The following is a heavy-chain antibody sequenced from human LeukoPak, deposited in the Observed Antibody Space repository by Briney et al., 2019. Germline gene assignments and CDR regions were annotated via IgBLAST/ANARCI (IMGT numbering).Heavy chain of an antibody. CDR3: ASRRIYDFWSGYYQGMDV. CDR1: GGSFSGYY. J-gene: IGHJ6*04. Sequence: SATLSLTCAVYGGSFSGYYWSWIRQPPGEGLGWIGVINHSGSTNYNPSLKGRVTISVDTSKNQFSLKLSSVTAADTAVYYCASRRIYDFWSGYYQGMDVWGKGTTVTVSS. CDR2: INHSGST. D-gene: IGHD3-3*01. V-gene: IGHV4-34*01.